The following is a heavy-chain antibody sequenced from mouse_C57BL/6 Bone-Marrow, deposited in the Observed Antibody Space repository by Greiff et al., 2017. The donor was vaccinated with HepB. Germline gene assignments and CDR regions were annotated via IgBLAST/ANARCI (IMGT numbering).Heavy chain of an antibody. CDR3: AGGPIYYGFFAY. V-gene: IGHV12-3*01. CDR2: ITHSGET. CDR1: GFPITSGYY. J-gene: IGHJ3*01. Sequence: VQRVESGPGLVKPSQSLFLTCSITGFPITSGYYWIWIRQSPGKPLEWMGYITHSGETFYNPSLQSPISITRETSKNQFFLQLNSVTTEDTAMYYCAGGPIYYGFFAYWGQGTLVTVSA. D-gene: IGHD2-1*01.